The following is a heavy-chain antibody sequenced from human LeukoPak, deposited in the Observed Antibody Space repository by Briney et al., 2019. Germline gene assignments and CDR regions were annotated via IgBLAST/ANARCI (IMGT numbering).Heavy chain of an antibody. V-gene: IGHV3-9*01. J-gene: IGHJ4*02. Sequence: GGSLRLSCAASGFTFDDYAMHWVRQAPGKGLEWVSGISWNSGSIGYADSVKGRFTISRDNAKNSLYLQMNSLRAEDTALYYCARDIEATHVAGFDYWGQGTLVTVSS. CDR3: ARDIEATHVAGFDY. CDR2: ISWNSGSI. CDR1: GFTFDDYA. D-gene: IGHD6-19*01.